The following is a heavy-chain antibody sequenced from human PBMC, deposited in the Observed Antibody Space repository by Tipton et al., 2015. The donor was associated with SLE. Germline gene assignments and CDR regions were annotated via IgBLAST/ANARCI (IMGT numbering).Heavy chain of an antibody. CDR3: ARAPRLGAFDI. J-gene: IGHJ3*02. Sequence: TLSLTCTVSGGSISSYYWSWIRQPPGKGLEWIGYIYYSGSTNYNPSLKSRVTISVDTSKNQFSLKLSSGTAADTAVYYCARAPRLGAFDIWGQGTMVTVSS. D-gene: IGHD6-19*01. CDR1: GGSISSYY. CDR2: IYYSGST. V-gene: IGHV4-59*08.